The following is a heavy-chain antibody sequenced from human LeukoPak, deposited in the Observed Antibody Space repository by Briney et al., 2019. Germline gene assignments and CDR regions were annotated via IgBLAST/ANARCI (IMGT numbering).Heavy chain of an antibody. V-gene: IGHV1-46*01. Sequence: ASVKVSCKASGYTFTSYYMHWVRQAPGQGLEWMGIINPSGGSTSYAQKFQGRVTMTRDTSTSTVYMELSSLRSEDTAVYYCARDPHPPGIAAFGAFDIWGQGTMVTVSS. J-gene: IGHJ3*02. CDR1: GYTFTSYY. CDR2: INPSGGST. CDR3: ARDPHPPGIAAFGAFDI. D-gene: IGHD6-13*01.